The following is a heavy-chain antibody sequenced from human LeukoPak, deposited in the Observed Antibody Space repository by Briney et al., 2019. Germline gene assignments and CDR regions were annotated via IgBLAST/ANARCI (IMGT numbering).Heavy chain of an antibody. J-gene: IGHJ4*02. CDR1: GFTFSSYG. Sequence: GGSLRLSWAASGFTFSSYGMHWVRQAPGKGLEWVAVILYDGSNKYYADSVKGRFTISRDNSKNTLYLQMNSLRVEDTAVFYCARDTATGSGSYYFDYWGQGTLVTVSS. CDR2: ILYDGSNK. D-gene: IGHD3-10*01. V-gene: IGHV3-30*19. CDR3: ARDTATGSGSYYFDY.